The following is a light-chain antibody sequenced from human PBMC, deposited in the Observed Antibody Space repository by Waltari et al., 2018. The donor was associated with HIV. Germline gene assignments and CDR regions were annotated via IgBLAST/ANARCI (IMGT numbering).Light chain of an antibody. CDR1: SPNIGPGYD. V-gene: IGLV1-40*01. J-gene: IGLJ3*02. CDR3: QSYDSSLSGWV. CDR2: ANT. Sequence: QSVLTQPPSVSGAPGQRVSISCSGGSPNIGPGYDVHWYQQFPGRAPKVLIHANTNRPSGVPDRFSGSKSGYSASLVITGLQAEDDADYYCQSYDSSLSGWVFGGGTKLTVL.